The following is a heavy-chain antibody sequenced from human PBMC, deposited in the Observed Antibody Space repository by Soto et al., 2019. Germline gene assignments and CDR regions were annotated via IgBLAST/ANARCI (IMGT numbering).Heavy chain of an antibody. CDR1: GFTFSSYA. CDR3: AKDSEAPYYYDSSGPFY. J-gene: IGHJ4*02. D-gene: IGHD3-22*01. CDR2: ISGSGGST. V-gene: IGHV3-23*01. Sequence: GGSLRLSCAASGFTFSSYAMSWVRQAPGKGLEWVSAISGSGGSTYYADSVKGRFTISRDNSKNTLYLQMNSLRAEVTAVYYCAKDSEAPYYYDSSGPFYWGQGTLVTVSS.